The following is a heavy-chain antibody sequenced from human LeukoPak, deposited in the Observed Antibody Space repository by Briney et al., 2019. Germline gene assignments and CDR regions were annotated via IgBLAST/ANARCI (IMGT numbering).Heavy chain of an antibody. Sequence: SGPALVKPTQTLTLTCNFSGFSLSTSGMCVSWIRQPPGRALEWLARIDWDDDKYYSTSLKSRLSISKDTSKNQVVLTMTNMDPEDTATYYCARGRRGVDFWGQGTLVTVSS. CDR2: IDWDDDK. J-gene: IGHJ4*02. CDR3: ARGRRGVDF. CDR1: GFSLSTSGMC. V-gene: IGHV2-70*11. D-gene: IGHD6-25*01.